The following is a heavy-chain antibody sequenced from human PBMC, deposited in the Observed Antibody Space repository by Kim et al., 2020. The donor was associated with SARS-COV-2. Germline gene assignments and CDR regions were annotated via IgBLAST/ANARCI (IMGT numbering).Heavy chain of an antibody. CDR2: IYYSGST. V-gene: IGHV4-39*01. CDR3: ARRPSSFRATEYYFDY. D-gene: IGHD6-13*01. CDR1: GGSISSSSYY. J-gene: IGHJ4*02. Sequence: SETLSLTCTVSGGSISSSSYYWGWIRQPPGKGLEWIGSIYYSGSTYYNPSLKSRVTISVDTSKNQFSLKLSSVTAADTAVYYCARRPSSFRATEYYFDYLGQGTLVTVSS.